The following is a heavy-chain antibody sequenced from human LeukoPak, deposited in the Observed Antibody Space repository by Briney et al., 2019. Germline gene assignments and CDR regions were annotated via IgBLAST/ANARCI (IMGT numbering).Heavy chain of an antibody. CDR3: ARGSHNWNYFDY. Sequence: SETLSLTCAVYGGSFSGYYWSWIRQPPGKGLEWIGEINQSGSTNYNPSLKSRVTISVDTSKNQFSLKLSSVTAADTAVYYCARGSHNWNYFDYWGQGTLVTVSS. CDR2: INQSGST. CDR1: GGSFSGYY. V-gene: IGHV4-34*01. D-gene: IGHD1-20*01. J-gene: IGHJ4*02.